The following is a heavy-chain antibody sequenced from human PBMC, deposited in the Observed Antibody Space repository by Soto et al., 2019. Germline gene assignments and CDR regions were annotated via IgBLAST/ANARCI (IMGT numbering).Heavy chain of an antibody. CDR1: GGSISGSY. CDR3: ARSVAVPGAHIDY. Sequence: SETLSLTCIVSGGSISGSYWSWIRQSPGKGLEWLGYVYYTGSTNYSPSLRSRVSISVDTSKNEFSLRLSSVTAADTAVYFCARSVAVPGAHIDYWGQGTQVTV. J-gene: IGHJ4*02. D-gene: IGHD6-19*01. CDR2: VYYTGST. V-gene: IGHV4-59*01.